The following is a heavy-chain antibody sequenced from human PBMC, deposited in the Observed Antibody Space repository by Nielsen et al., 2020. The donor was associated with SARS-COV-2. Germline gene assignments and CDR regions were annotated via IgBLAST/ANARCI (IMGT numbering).Heavy chain of an antibody. V-gene: IGHV5-10-1*01. J-gene: IGHJ4*02. CDR3: ARHGRMGLIAVAGSFDY. CDR1: GYSFTSYW. Sequence: LKISCKGSGYSFTSYWIGWVRQLPGKGLEWMGRIDPSDSYTNYSPSFQGHVTISADKSISTAYLQWSSLKASDTAMYYCARHGRMGLIAVAGSFDYWGQGTLVTVSS. CDR2: IDPSDSYT. D-gene: IGHD6-19*01.